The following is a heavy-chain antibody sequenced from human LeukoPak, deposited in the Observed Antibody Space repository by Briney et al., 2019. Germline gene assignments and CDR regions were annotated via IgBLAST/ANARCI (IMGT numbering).Heavy chain of an antibody. Sequence: PGGSLRLPCAASGFSFSSYAVSWVRQAPGRGLEWVSGISDGGGRTYYADSVKGRFTISRDDSKNTLYLQMNSLRAEDTAVYYCAKVQLGIGVDYWGQGTLVTVSS. CDR2: ISDGGGRT. J-gene: IGHJ4*02. V-gene: IGHV3-23*01. D-gene: IGHD7-27*01. CDR1: GFSFSSYA. CDR3: AKVQLGIGVDY.